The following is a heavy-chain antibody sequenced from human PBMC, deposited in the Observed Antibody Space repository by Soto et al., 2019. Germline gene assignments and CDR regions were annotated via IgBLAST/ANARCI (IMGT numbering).Heavy chain of an antibody. CDR3: ARGERQQQRDY. Sequence: SETLYLTCAVSGDSIGSSNWLSWVRQPPWKGLEWIAEIYHSGSTNYNPSLKSLVIISVDKPKNQFSLKLSSVTDADTAVYYCARGERQQQRDYWGQGTLVTVS. CDR2: IYHSGST. J-gene: IGHJ4*02. D-gene: IGHD6-13*01. CDR1: GDSIGSSNW. V-gene: IGHV4-4*02.